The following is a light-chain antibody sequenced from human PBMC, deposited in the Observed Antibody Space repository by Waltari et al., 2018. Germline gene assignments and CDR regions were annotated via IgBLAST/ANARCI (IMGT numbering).Light chain of an antibody. J-gene: IGKJ2*01. CDR1: QNITSNY. Sequence: EIVLTQSPGTLSLSPGERATLSCRASQNITSNYLAWYQQKPGHAPRLLIYAASSRATGIPDRFSGSGSVTDFTLSISRLEPQDFAVYYCQQYDNSPHTFGLGTKLEIK. V-gene: IGKV3-20*01. CDR3: QQYDNSPHT. CDR2: AAS.